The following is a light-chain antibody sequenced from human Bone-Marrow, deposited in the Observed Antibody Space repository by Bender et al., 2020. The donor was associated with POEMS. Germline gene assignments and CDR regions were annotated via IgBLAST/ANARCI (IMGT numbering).Light chain of an antibody. CDR3: QSADSTDTYYI. CDR2: QDD. CDR1: ELGKKY. J-gene: IGLJ2*01. V-gene: IGLV3-25*03. Sequence: SYELTQPAAVSVSPGQTVTIDCSGEELGKKYVSWFQQKSGQSPLLVIYQDDKRPSGIPERFSGSSSGTTVTLTISGVQAEDEADYYCQSADSTDTYYIFGGGTRLTVL.